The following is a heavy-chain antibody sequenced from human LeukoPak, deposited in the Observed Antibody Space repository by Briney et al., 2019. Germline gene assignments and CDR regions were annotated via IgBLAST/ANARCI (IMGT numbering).Heavy chain of an antibody. J-gene: IGHJ4*02. Sequence: GGSLRLSCAASGFXFSTYGIHWVRQAPGKGLEWLAIIWFDGSNKYYADSVKDRFTISRDNSKNTLYLQMNSLRAEDTAVYYCARVRSTTSYFYFDYWGQGTLVTVSS. V-gene: IGHV3-33*01. D-gene: IGHD2-2*01. CDR1: GFXFSTYG. CDR3: ARVRSTTSYFYFDY. CDR2: IWFDGSNK.